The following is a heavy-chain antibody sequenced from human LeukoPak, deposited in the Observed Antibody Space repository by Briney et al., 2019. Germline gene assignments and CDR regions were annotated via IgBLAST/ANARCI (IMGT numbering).Heavy chain of an antibody. CDR1: GFTFSSYW. CDR2: INQDGSEK. D-gene: IGHD6-6*01. J-gene: IGHJ4*02. Sequence: GGSLRLSCAAPGFTFSSYWMSWVRQAPGKRLEWVANINQDGSEKYYVDSVKGRFIITRDNARNSLFLQMNILTAEDTAIYYCEREGAYSTSSPAGYWGQGTLVSVSS. CDR3: EREGAYSTSSPAGY. V-gene: IGHV3-7*01.